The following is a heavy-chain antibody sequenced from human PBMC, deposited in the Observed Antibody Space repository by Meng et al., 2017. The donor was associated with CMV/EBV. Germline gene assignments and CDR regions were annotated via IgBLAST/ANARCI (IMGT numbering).Heavy chain of an antibody. CDR1: GFTFNNYW. J-gene: IGHJ4*02. V-gene: IGHV3-7*01. D-gene: IGHD2-15*01. Sequence: GESLKISCAASGFTFNNYWMTWVRQAPGKGLERVANIKEDGSEKYYVNSVKGRFTISRDNAKKSLVLQMNSLRADDTAVYYCARDQGLLANWGQGTLVTVSS. CDR2: IKEDGSEK. CDR3: ARDQGLLAN.